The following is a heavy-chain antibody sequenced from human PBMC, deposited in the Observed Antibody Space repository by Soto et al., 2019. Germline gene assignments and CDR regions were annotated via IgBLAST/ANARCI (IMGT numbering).Heavy chain of an antibody. CDR2: ISYRGGT. CDR3: ARDLWGYCGTDCYPLDV. CDR1: ADSISSYC. D-gene: IGHD2-21*02. J-gene: IGHJ6*02. V-gene: IGHV4-59*01. Sequence: SQTLSLTCTVSADSISSYCWSWIRHPPGRGLEWIGYISYRGGTSYNPSLKRRVTISVDTSKNQSSLKLNSVTAADTAVYYCARDLWGYCGTDCYPLDVWGQGTTVT.